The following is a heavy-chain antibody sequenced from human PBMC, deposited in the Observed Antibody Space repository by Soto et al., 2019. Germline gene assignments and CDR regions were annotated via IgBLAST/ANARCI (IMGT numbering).Heavy chain of an antibody. CDR2: IKEDGSEK. J-gene: IGHJ4*02. D-gene: IGHD6-13*01. V-gene: IGHV3-7*05. CDR3: AIPRGRSSWYLNDY. Sequence: GGSLRLSCAASGFTFSSYWMSWVRQAPGKGLEWVANIKEDGSEKYYVDSVKGRFTISRDNAKNSLYLQMNSLRVEDTAVYYCAIPRGRSSWYLNDYRGQGTLVTVSS. CDR1: GFTFSSYW.